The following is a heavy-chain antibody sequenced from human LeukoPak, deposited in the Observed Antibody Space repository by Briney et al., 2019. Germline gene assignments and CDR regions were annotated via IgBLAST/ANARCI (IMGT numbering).Heavy chain of an antibody. CDR2: IYWDDDK. V-gene: IGHV2-5*08. J-gene: IGHJ4*02. Sequence: TLSLTCTVSGGSIRSYYCSWIRQPPGEALEWLAIIYWDDDKRYSPSLKNRLTITKDTSKNQVFLIMTNMDPVDTATYYCAHFSDTSGYYYVWFDYWGQGALVTVSS. D-gene: IGHD3-22*01. CDR3: AHFSDTSGYYYVWFDY. CDR1: GGSIRSYYC.